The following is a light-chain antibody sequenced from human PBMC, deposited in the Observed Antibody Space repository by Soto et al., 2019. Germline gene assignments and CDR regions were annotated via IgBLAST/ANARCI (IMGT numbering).Light chain of an antibody. CDR3: CSFAGSGTYV. V-gene: IGLV2-23*02. CDR1: SSDVGSHNL. Sequence: QSVLTQPASVSGSPGQSITISCTGTSSDVGSHNLVSWYQQHPGKAPKLIIYEVNKRPSGVSNRFSGSKSGNTASLTIFGLQTEDEADYYCCSFAGSGTYVFGTGTKVTAL. J-gene: IGLJ1*01. CDR2: EVN.